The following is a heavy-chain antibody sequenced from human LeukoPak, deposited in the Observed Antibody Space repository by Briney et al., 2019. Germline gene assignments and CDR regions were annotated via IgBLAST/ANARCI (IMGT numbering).Heavy chain of an antibody. Sequence: SETLSLTCTVSGGSINSYYWSWIRQPPGKGLEWIGYIYYSGSTNYNPSLKSRVTISVDTSKNQFSLKLSSVTAADTAVYYCARSGRYYDYVWGSYRRQQEFDYWGQGTLVTVSS. V-gene: IGHV4-59*01. CDR3: ARSGRYYDYVWGSYRRQQEFDY. J-gene: IGHJ4*02. CDR1: GGSINSYY. CDR2: IYYSGST. D-gene: IGHD3-16*02.